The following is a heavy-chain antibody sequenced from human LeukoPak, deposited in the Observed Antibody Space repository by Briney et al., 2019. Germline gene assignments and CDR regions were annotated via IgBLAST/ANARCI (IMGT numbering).Heavy chain of an antibody. CDR3: ARVRGSSTSCLFDY. D-gene: IGHD2-2*01. CDR2: IYYSGST. J-gene: IGHJ4*02. CDR1: GGSISSGGYY. Sequence: PSETLSLTCTVSGGSISSGGYYWSWISQHPGKGLEWIGYIYYSGSTYYNPSLKSRVTISVDTSKNQFSLKLSSVTAADTAVYYCARVRGSSTSCLFDYWGQGTLVTVSS. V-gene: IGHV4-31*03.